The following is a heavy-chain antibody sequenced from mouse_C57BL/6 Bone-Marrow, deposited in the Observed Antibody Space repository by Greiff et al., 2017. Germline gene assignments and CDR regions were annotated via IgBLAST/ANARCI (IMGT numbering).Heavy chain of an antibody. V-gene: IGHV1-26*01. CDR3: ARRMLLLRCYYFDY. CDR2: INPNNGGT. Sequence: EVQLQQSGPVLVKPGASVKISCKASGYTFTDYYMNWVKQSHGKSLEWIGDINPNNGGTSYNQKFKGKATLTVDKSSSTAYMELRSLTSEDSAVYYCARRMLLLRCYYFDYWGQGTTLTVSS. J-gene: IGHJ2*01. D-gene: IGHD1-1*01. CDR1: GYTFTDYY.